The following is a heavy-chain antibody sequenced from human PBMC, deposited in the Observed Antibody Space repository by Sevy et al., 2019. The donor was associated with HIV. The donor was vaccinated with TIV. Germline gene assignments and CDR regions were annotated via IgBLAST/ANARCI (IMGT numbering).Heavy chain of an antibody. D-gene: IGHD1-20*01. V-gene: IGHV3-30-3*01. Sequence: GGSLRLSCAASGFTFSSYAMHWVRQAPGKGLEWVAVISYDGSNKYYADSVKGRFTISRDNSKNTLNLQMNSLRAEDTAVYYCASDIRITGTLPFDYWGQGTLVTVSS. J-gene: IGHJ4*02. CDR3: ASDIRITGTLPFDY. CDR2: ISYDGSNK. CDR1: GFTFSSYA.